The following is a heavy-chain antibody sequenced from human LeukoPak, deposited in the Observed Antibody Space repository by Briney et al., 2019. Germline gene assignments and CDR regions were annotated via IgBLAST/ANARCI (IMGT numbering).Heavy chain of an antibody. Sequence: GGSLRLSCAASGFTFSNYAMNWVRQVPGKGLEWVSGISANGDTTYYVDSVRGRFTISRDNSKNSVFLQMNSLRDADTAVYYCVKDFWPARDGGGYYSPFEYWGEGTLVTVSS. D-gene: IGHD3-22*01. CDR3: VKDFWPARDGGGYYSPFEY. J-gene: IGHJ4*02. CDR2: ISANGDTT. CDR1: GFTFSNYA. V-gene: IGHV3-23*01.